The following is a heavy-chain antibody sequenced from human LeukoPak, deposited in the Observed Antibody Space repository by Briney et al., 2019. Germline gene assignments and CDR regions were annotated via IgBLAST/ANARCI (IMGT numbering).Heavy chain of an antibody. CDR1: GFSFSDSY. Sequence: GSLRLSCAASGFSFSDSYMSWIRQAPGKGLESLAYISGSGSDITYADSVKGRFTISRDNAKNSLYLQMNSLKAEDTAIYYCSRDPRLLDYWGQGTLVTVSS. J-gene: IGHJ4*02. V-gene: IGHV3-11*01. D-gene: IGHD2/OR15-2a*01. CDR3: SRDPRLLDY. CDR2: ISGSGSDI.